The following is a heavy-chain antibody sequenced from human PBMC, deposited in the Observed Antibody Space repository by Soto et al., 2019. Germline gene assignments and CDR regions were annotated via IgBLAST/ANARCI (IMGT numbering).Heavy chain of an antibody. CDR2: IYYSGST. J-gene: IGHJ5*02. D-gene: IGHD6-19*01. V-gene: IGHV4-59*01. Sequence: SETLSLTCTVSGGSISSYYWSWIRQPPGKGLEWIGYIYYSGSTNYNPSLKSRVTISVDTSKNQFSLKLSSVTAADTAVYYCARTIWFIAEAFDPWGQGTLVTVSS. CDR1: GGSISSYY. CDR3: ARTIWFIAEAFDP.